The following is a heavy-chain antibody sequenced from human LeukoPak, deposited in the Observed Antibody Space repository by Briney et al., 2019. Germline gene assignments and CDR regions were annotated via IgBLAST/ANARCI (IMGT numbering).Heavy chain of an antibody. CDR1: GHTFTAYY. V-gene: IGHV1-2*02. Sequence: ASVKVSCKTSGHTFTAYYMHWVRQAPGQGLEWMGWIKPSTGDTNYAQNFQGRVAMTRDTSITTAYMELSRLRSDDTAMYYCVATTYSDYVQFDYWGQGTLVTVSS. D-gene: IGHD4-11*01. J-gene: IGHJ4*02. CDR3: VATTYSDYVQFDY. CDR2: IKPSTGDT.